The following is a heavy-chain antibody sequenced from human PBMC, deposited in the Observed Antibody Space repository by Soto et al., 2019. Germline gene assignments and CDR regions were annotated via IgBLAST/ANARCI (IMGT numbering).Heavy chain of an antibody. V-gene: IGHV3-23*01. CDR3: AKDQKRYTSSVDLDY. Sequence: GGSLRLSCAASGFTFSNYALTWVRQAPGKGPEWVSAISGSGGSTFYADSVKGRFTISRDNSKNTLFVQMNSLRAEDTAVYYCAKDQKRYTSSVDLDYWGQGTLVTVSS. D-gene: IGHD6-13*01. CDR1: GFTFSNYA. CDR2: ISGSGGST. J-gene: IGHJ4*02.